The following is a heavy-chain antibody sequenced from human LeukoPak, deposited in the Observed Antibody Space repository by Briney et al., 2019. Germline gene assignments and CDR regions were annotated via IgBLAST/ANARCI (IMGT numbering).Heavy chain of an antibody. V-gene: IGHV3-21*01. Sequence: GGSLRLSCAASGFTFSNYWMHWVRQAPGKGLEWVSSISSSSSYIYYADSVKGRFTISRDNTKNSLYLQMNSLRAEDTAVYYCARDLIGSSSHWGQGTLVTVSS. CDR1: GFTFSNYW. J-gene: IGHJ4*02. CDR2: ISSSSSYI. D-gene: IGHD2-2*01. CDR3: ARDLIGSSSH.